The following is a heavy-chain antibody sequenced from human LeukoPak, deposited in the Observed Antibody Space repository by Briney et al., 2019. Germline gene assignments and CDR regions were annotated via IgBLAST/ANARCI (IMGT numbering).Heavy chain of an antibody. V-gene: IGHV3-23*01. CDR2: ISGSGGST. CDR1: GFTFSSYA. D-gene: IGHD4-17*01. CDR3: AKDIMTTVTTSADY. J-gene: IGHJ4*02. Sequence: PGGSLRLSCAASGFTFSSYAMSWVRQAPGKGLGWVSAISGSGGSTYYADSVKGRFTISRDNSKNTLYLQMNSLRAEDTAVYYCAKDIMTTVTTSADYWGQGTLVTVSS.